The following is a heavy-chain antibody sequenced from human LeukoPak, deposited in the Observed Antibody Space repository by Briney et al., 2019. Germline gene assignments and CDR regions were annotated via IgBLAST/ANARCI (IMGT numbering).Heavy chain of an antibody. CDR3: VKRKDHQYFDY. V-gene: IGHV3-23*01. J-gene: IGHJ4*02. Sequence: QSGGSLRLSCAASGFTFNSFAMNWVRQTPGKGLEWVSSVTGHGGSTYIADSVRGRFTISRDNTKNTLFLQMNSLRAEDTAIYYCVKRKDHQYFDYWGQGTLVTVSS. CDR1: GFTFNSFA. CDR2: VTGHGGST.